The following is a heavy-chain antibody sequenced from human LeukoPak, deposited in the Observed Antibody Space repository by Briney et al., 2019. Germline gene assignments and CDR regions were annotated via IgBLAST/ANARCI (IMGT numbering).Heavy chain of an antibody. J-gene: IGHJ4*02. CDR1: GDSISTYY. CDR3: VSSSPRYCTGGTCYSSRGFDY. D-gene: IGHD2-15*01. CDR2: IYYRGTT. V-gene: IGHV4-59*01. Sequence: TPSETLSLTCTVSGDSISTYYWSWIRQSPGKGLEWIAYIYYRGTTNYNPSLKSRVTISADTSKTQFSLILSSVTAADTAVYYCVSSSPRYCTGGTCYSSRGFDYWGQGALVTVSS.